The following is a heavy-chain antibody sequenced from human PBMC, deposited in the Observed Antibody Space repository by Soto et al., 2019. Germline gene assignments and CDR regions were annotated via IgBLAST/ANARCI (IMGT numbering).Heavy chain of an antibody. D-gene: IGHD3-22*01. V-gene: IGHV4-30-4*01. J-gene: IGHJ4*02. CDR3: ARGRGREYYDSSGYYYFDY. CDR1: GGSISSGDYY. CDR2: IYYSGST. Sequence: SETLSLTCTVSGGSISSGDYYWSWIRQPPGKGLEWIGYIYYSGSTYYNPSLKSRVTISVDTSKNQFSLKLSSVTAADTAVYYCARGRGREYYDSSGYYYFDYWGQGTLVTVSS.